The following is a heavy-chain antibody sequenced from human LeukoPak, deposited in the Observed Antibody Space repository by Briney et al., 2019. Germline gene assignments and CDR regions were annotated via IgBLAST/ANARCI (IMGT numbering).Heavy chain of an antibody. CDR1: GGSISSYY. Sequence: PSETLSLTCTVSGGSISSYYWSWIRQPAGKGLEWIGRIDTSGSTNYNPSLKSRVTISVDTSKNQFSLKLSSVTAADTAVYYCARGLVRLGELSPDYWGQGTLVTVSS. J-gene: IGHJ4*02. CDR2: IDTSGST. D-gene: IGHD3-16*02. CDR3: ARGLVRLGELSPDY. V-gene: IGHV4-4*07.